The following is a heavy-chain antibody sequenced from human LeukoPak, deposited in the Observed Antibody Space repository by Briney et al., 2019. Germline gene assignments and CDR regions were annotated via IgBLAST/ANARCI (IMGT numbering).Heavy chain of an antibody. CDR3: AGEPAAASSLDY. J-gene: IGHJ4*02. D-gene: IGHD2-2*01. CDR1: GFTSSSYA. Sequence: GGSLRLSCAASGFTSSSYAMSWVRQAPGKGLEWVSAISGSGGSTYYADSVKGRFTISRDNSKNTLYLQMNSLRAEDTAVYYCAGEPAAASSLDYWGLGALVTVSS. CDR2: ISGSGGST. V-gene: IGHV3-23*01.